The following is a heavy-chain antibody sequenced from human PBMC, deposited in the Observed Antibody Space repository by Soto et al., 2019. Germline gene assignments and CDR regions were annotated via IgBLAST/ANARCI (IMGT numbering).Heavy chain of an antibody. CDR2: MNEDGGTT. CDR1: GFTFSSYW. Sequence: EVQLVESGGGLVRPGGSLRLSCAASGFTFSSYWMHWVRQAPGKGLVWVSRMNEDGGTTDYADSVKGRFTISRDNAKNTLYLQMNSLRAEDTAVYYCAKDISLRGWVYLVVEYWGQGTLVTVSP. J-gene: IGHJ4*02. V-gene: IGHV3-74*01. D-gene: IGHD6-13*01. CDR3: AKDISLRGWVYLVVEY.